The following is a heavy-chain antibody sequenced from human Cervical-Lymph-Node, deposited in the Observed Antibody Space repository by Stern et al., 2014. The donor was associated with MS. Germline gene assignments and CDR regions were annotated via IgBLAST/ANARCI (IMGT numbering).Heavy chain of an antibody. CDR2: IWVDGDKK. D-gene: IGHD4-17*01. J-gene: IGHJ6*02. CDR1: GFTLSRYG. V-gene: IGHV3-33*01. CDR3: ARGPTVLSNCYYGLDL. Sequence: QMQLVQSGGGVVQPGKSLRLTCAASGFTLSRYGMHWVRQAPGKGLEWVSLIWVDGDKKDYADYVKGRFTISRDNSKKTLYLQMNSLRVEDTAVYYCARGPTVLSNCYYGLDLWGQGTTVTVSS.